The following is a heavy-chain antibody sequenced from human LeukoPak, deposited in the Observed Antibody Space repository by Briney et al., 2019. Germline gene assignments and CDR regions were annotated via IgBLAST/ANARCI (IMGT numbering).Heavy chain of an antibody. Sequence: PGGTLRLSCEAPGFTFSSSAMGWVRQAPGKGLEWVSTLGDRGDTYYADSVKGRFTISRDSSKNTLYLRMNSLRAEDTAVYFCAKQQPGERYYFDYWGQGTLVTVSS. D-gene: IGHD3-16*01. CDR1: GFTFSSSA. V-gene: IGHV3-23*01. CDR3: AKQQPGERYYFDY. CDR2: LGDRGDT. J-gene: IGHJ4*02.